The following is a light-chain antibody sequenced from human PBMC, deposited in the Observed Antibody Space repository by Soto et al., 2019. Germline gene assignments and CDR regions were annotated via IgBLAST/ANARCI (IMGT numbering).Light chain of an antibody. CDR2: RDY. CDR3: QVWDNRGYV. Sequence: SYELTQPLSASVALGQTATITCGGNNIGGKNVHWYQQKPGQAPVLVIYRDYNRPSGIPERFSGSNSGHTATLTISRVQPGDEADYYCQVWDNRGYVFGTGTKVTVL. CDR1: NIGGKN. J-gene: IGLJ1*01. V-gene: IGLV3-9*01.